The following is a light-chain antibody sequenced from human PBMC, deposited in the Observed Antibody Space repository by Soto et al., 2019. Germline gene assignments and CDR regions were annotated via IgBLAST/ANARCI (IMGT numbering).Light chain of an antibody. CDR1: SSDVGAFDF. V-gene: IGLV2-11*01. J-gene: IGLJ1*01. Sequence: QSALTQPRSVSGSPGQSVTISCTGTSSDVGAFDFVFWYRQHPGKAPKLLIYDVNKRPSGVPDRFSCSKSGNTASLTISGLQTEDEADFYCCSYAGTYKIFGTGTKLTVL. CDR3: CSYAGTYKI. CDR2: DVN.